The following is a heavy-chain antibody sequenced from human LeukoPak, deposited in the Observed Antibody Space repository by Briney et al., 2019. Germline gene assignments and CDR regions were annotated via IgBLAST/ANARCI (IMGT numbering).Heavy chain of an antibody. CDR2: INTSGRT. Sequence: SETLSLTCTVSGDSISSYYWSWIRQPAGKGLEWIGRINTSGRTNYNASLKSRVSMSVDTSKNQFSLTLSSVTAADTAVFYCARENSGSYREFDYWGQGTLVTVSS. CDR1: GDSISSYY. CDR3: ARENSGSYREFDY. D-gene: IGHD1-26*01. V-gene: IGHV4-4*07. J-gene: IGHJ4*02.